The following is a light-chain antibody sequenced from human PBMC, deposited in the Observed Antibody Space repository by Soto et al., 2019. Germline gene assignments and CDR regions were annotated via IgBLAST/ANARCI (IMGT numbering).Light chain of an antibody. J-gene: IGKJ2*01. Sequence: EIVLTQSPGTLSLSPGERATLSCRASQSVSSSYLAWYQQRPGQAPRLLVYGASRRATGIPDRFSGSGSGTDFTLTISRLEPEDFAGYYCQHYGTSPPFTFGQGTKLEIK. V-gene: IGKV3-20*01. CDR1: QSVSSSY. CDR3: QHYGTSPPFT. CDR2: GAS.